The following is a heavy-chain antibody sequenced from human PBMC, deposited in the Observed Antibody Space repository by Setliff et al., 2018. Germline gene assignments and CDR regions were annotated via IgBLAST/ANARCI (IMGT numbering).Heavy chain of an antibody. D-gene: IGHD3-10*01. Sequence: SETLSLTCTVSGGSIGPHYWSWIRQAPGKGLEWIGHIFYSDTAKYNPSLGSRAAISVDSPKNQFSLKLRSVTAADTAVYYCARDRSTVIRGVTSFFYYYMDVWGGGTTVTVSS. CDR2: IFYSDTA. J-gene: IGHJ6*03. CDR3: ARDRSTVIRGVTSFFYYYMDV. CDR1: GGSIGPHY. V-gene: IGHV4-59*11.